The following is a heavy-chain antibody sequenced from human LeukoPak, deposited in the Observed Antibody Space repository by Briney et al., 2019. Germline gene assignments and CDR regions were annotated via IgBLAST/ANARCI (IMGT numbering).Heavy chain of an antibody. V-gene: IGHV4-59*12. CDR3: ARGGGVPATAIPRY. Sequence: SETLSLTCTVSGGSISSYYWSWIRQPPGKGLEWIGYIYYSGSTNYYPSLKSRVTISVDTSKNQFSLKLSSVTAADTAVYYCARGGGVPATAIPRYWGQGTLVTVSS. J-gene: IGHJ4*02. D-gene: IGHD2-2*01. CDR1: GGSISSYY. CDR2: IYYSGST.